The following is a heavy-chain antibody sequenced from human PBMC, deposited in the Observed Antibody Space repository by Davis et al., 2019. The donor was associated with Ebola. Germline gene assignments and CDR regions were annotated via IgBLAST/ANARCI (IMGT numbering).Heavy chain of an antibody. CDR3: ARGGLMVYRSGDVNGMDV. CDR2: INPSGGST. CDR1: GYTFTSYY. D-gene: IGHD2-8*01. Sequence: AASVKVSCKASGYTFTSYYMHWVRQAPGQGLEWMGIINPSGGSTSYAQKFQGRVTMTRDTSTSTVYMELSSLRSEDTAVYYCARGGLMVYRSGDVNGMDVWGQGTTVTVSS. V-gene: IGHV1-46*01. J-gene: IGHJ6*02.